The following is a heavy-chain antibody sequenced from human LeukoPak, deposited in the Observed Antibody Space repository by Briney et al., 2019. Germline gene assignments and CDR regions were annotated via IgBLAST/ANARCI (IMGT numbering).Heavy chain of an antibody. V-gene: IGHV2-5*02. CDR1: GFSLSTSGVG. CDR3: AHRGVAYYYGSGSSVLFDY. D-gene: IGHD3-10*01. Sequence: SGPTLVHPTPPLTLTCTFSGFSLSTSGVGVGWIRQPPVKALEWLALIYWDDDKRYSPSLKSRLTITKDTSKNQVVLTMTNMDPVDTATYYCAHRGVAYYYGSGSSVLFDYWGQGTLVTVSS. J-gene: IGHJ4*02. CDR2: IYWDDDK.